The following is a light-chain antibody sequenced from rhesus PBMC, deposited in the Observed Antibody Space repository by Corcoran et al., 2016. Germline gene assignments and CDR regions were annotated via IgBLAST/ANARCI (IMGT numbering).Light chain of an antibody. J-gene: IGKJ2*01. CDR3: QQHKTFPYS. CDR2: DAS. CDR1: QGISNY. V-gene: IGKV1-25*01. Sequence: DIQMTQSPSSLSASVGDTVTITCQASQGISNYLAWYQQQSGQAPKVLMYDASTFQSGVPSRFSGSGSGTEFTLTISSLQAEDFATYYCQQHKTFPYSFGQGTKVEI.